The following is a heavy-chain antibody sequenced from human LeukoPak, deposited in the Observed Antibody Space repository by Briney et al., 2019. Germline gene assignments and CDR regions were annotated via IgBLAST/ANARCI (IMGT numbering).Heavy chain of an antibody. CDR1: GYTVTNYY. D-gene: IGHD6-6*01. V-gene: IGHV1-46*01. J-gene: IGHJ4*02. CDR3: AGEYSSSGRFDY. Sequence: ASVKVSCKTSGYTVTNYYIHWVQQAPGQGLEWMGVINHSDGSTSYAQNFQGRVTMTRDTSTSTVYMQLSSLRSEDTALYYCAGEYSSSGRFDYWGQGTLITVSS. CDR2: INHSDGST.